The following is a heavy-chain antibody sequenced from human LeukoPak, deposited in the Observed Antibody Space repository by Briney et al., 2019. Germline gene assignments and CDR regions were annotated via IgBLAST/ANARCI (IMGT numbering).Heavy chain of an antibody. J-gene: IGHJ4*02. CDR2: ISYDGSNK. D-gene: IGHD1-26*01. CDR1: GFTFSSYG. Sequence: GGSLRLSCAASGFTFSSYGMHWVRQAPGKGLEWVAVISYDGSNKYSADSVKGRFTISRDNSKNTLYLQMDSLRVEDTAVYYCAKDRSYSGYEPLDYWGQGTLVTVSS. V-gene: IGHV3-30*18. CDR3: AKDRSYSGYEPLDY.